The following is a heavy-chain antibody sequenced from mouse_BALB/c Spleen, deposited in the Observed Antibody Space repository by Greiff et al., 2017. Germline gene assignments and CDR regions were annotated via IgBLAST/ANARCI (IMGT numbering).Heavy chain of an antibody. CDR1: GFNIKDTY. Sequence: EVQLQQSGAELVKPGASVKLSCTASGFNIKDTYMHWVKQRPEQGLEWIGRIDPANGNTKYDPKFQGKATITADTSSNTAYLQLSSLTSEDTAVYYCATPPPFDYWGQGTTLTVSS. V-gene: IGHV14-3*02. CDR3: ATPPPFDY. CDR2: IDPANGNT. J-gene: IGHJ2*01.